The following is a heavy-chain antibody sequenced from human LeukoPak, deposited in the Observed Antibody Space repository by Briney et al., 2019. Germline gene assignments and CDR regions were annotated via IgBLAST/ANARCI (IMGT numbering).Heavy chain of an antibody. D-gene: IGHD3/OR15-3a*01. CDR3: ARGGYFLTGYYHVANWFDP. V-gene: IGHV4-34*01. J-gene: IGHJ5*02. CDR1: GGSFSGYY. CDR2: INHSGST. Sequence: SETLSLTCAVYGGSFSGYYWSWIRQPPGKGLEWIGEINHSGSTNYNPSLKSRVTISVDTSKNQFSLKLSSVTAADTAAYYCARGGYFLTGYYHVANWFDPWGQGTLVTVSS.